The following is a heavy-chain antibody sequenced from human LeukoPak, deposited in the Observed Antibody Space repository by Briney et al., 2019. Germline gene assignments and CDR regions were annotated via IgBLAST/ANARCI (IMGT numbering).Heavy chain of an antibody. Sequence: ASVKVSCLASGYTFTTYDTNWVRQATGQGLEWMGWMNPNGGNTGYPQKFQGRVTMTRNTSISTAYMELSSLRSDDTAVYYCVYASSGIAFDVWGQGTVVTVSS. CDR2: MNPNGGNT. CDR1: GYTFTTYD. CDR3: VYASSGIAFDV. D-gene: IGHD2/OR15-2a*01. J-gene: IGHJ3*01. V-gene: IGHV1-8*01.